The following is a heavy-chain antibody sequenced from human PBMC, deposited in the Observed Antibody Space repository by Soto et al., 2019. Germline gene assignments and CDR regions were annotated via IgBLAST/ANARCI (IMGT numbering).Heavy chain of an antibody. CDR2: IKQDGSEK. J-gene: IGHJ4*02. D-gene: IGHD2-21*01. CDR3: AREGGDFYY. V-gene: IGHV3-7*03. CDR1: GFTFSSYW. Sequence: GESLKISCAASGFTFSSYWMSWVRQAPGKGLEWVANIKQDGSEKYYVDSVKGRFTISRDNAKNSLYLQMNSLRAEDTAVYYCAREGGDFYYWGQGTLVTVSS.